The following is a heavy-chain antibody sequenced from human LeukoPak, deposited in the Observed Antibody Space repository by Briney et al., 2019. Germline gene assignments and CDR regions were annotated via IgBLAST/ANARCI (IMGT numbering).Heavy chain of an antibody. CDR1: GGSFSGYY. CDR3: ARVDGEDAFDI. J-gene: IGHJ3*02. D-gene: IGHD3-9*01. V-gene: IGHV4-34*01. CDR2: INHSGST. Sequence: PSETLSLTCAVYGGSFSGYYWSWIRQPPGNGLEWIGEINHSGSTNYNPSLKSRVTISVDTSKNQFSLKLSSVTAADTAVYYCARVDGEDAFDIWGQGTMVTVSS.